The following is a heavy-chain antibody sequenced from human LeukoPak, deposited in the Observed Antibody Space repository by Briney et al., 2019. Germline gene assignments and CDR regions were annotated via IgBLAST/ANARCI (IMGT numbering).Heavy chain of an antibody. J-gene: IGHJ6*02. Sequence: KPSETLSLTCTVSGGSISPYYWSWIRQPPGKGLEWIGYIYYSGRTNYNPSLKSRVTISVDTSKNQFSLKLSSVTAADTAVYYCARVESGSGSYYTYYYYGMDVWGQGTTVTVSS. V-gene: IGHV4-59*12. CDR1: GGSISPYY. D-gene: IGHD3-10*01. CDR2: IYYSGRT. CDR3: ARVESGSGSYYTYYYYGMDV.